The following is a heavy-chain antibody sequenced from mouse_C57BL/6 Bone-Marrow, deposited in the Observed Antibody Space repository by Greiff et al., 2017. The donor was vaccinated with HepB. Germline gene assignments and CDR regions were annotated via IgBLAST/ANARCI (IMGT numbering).Heavy chain of an antibody. J-gene: IGHJ3*01. CDR3: VSTMVTTSFAY. D-gene: IGHD2-2*01. Sequence: VQLQQPGAELVKPGASVKLSCKASGYTFTSYWMQWVKQRPGQGLEWIGEIDPSDSYTNYNQKFKGKATLTVDTSSSTAYMQLSSLTSEDSAVYYGVSTMVTTSFAYWGQGTLVTVSA. CDR1: GYTFTSYW. CDR2: IDPSDSYT. V-gene: IGHV1-50*01.